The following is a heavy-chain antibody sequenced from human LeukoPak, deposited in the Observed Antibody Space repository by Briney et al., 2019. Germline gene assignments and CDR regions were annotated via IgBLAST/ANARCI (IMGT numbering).Heavy chain of an antibody. CDR2: IGSGT. D-gene: IGHD3-9*01. V-gene: IGHV3-21*04. CDR3: AREVLRYFDRYGMDV. CDR1: GFTFSSYA. J-gene: IGHJ6*02. Sequence: PGGSLRLSCGASGFTFSSYAMSWVRQAPGKGLEWVSAIGSGTYYADSVKGRFTISRDNAKNSLYLQMNSLRAEDTAVYYCAREVLRYFDRYGMDVWGQGTTVTVSS.